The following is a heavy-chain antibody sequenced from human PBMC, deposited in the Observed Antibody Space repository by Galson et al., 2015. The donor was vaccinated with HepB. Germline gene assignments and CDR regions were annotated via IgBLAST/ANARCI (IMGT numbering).Heavy chain of an antibody. CDR1: GGTFSSYA. J-gene: IGHJ4*02. V-gene: IGHV1-69*13. CDR3: ARGVSKAAAAGSIKYYFDY. CDR2: IIPIFGTA. D-gene: IGHD6-13*01. Sequence: SVKVSCKASGGTFSSYAISWVRQAPGQGLEWMGGIIPIFGTANYAQKFQGRVTITADESTSTAYMELSSLRSEDTAVYYCARGVSKAAAAGSIKYYFDYWGQGTLVTVSS.